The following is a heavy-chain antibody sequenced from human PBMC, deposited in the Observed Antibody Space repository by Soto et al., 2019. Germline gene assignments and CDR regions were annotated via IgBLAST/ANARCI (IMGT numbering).Heavy chain of an antibody. CDR1: GGSISSSSYY. D-gene: IGHD6-13*01. Sequence: SETLSLTCTVSGGSISSSSYYWGWIRQPPGKGLEWIGSIYYSGSTYYNPSLKSRVTISVGTSKNQFSLKLSSVTAADTAVYYCARQGAAAGMGWIYYGMDVWGQGTTVTVSS. CDR2: IYYSGST. J-gene: IGHJ6*02. CDR3: ARQGAAAGMGWIYYGMDV. V-gene: IGHV4-39*01.